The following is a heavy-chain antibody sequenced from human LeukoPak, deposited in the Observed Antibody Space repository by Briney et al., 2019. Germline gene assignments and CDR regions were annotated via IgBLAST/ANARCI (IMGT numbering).Heavy chain of an antibody. CDR1: GFTFSSYG. CDR3: AKAGGGLGVLWELPLTDFDY. CDR2: ISYDGSNK. D-gene: IGHD1-26*01. V-gene: IGHV3-30*18. J-gene: IGHJ4*02. Sequence: GGSLRLSCAASGFTFSSYGMHWVRQAPGKGLEWVAVISYDGSNKYYADSVKGRFTISRDNSKNTLYLQMNSLRAEDTAVYYCAKAGGGLGVLWELPLTDFDYWGQGTLVTVSS.